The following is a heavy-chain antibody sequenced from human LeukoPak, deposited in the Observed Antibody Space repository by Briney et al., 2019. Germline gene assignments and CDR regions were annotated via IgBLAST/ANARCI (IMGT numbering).Heavy chain of an antibody. CDR3: AKSGGPRTGYYGNYFDS. D-gene: IGHD3/OR15-3a*01. J-gene: IGHJ4*02. CDR2: ISYQGNNK. V-gene: IGHV3-30-3*02. CDR1: GFTFSSDA. Sequence: GGSLGLSCAASGFTFSSDAMHWVRQPPGKGLEWVALISYQGNNKFYADSVKGRFTISRDNSQNTLSLQMNNLITEDTAVYYCAKSGGPRTGYYGNYFDSWGQGTLVTVSS.